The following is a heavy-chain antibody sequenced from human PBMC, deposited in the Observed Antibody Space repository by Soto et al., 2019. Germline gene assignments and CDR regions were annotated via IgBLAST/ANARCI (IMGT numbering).Heavy chain of an antibody. J-gene: IGHJ6*03. CDR3: ARERRDDFWSGYYLYYYYYMDV. CDR2: IKQDGSEK. Sequence: VQLVESGGGLVQPGGSLRLSCAASGFTFSSYWMSWVRQAPGKGLEWVANIKQDGSEKYYVDSVKGRFTISRDNAKNSLYLQMNSLRAEDTAVYYCARERRDDFWSGYYLYYYYYMDVWGKGTTVTVSS. D-gene: IGHD3-3*01. V-gene: IGHV3-7*01. CDR1: GFTFSSYW.